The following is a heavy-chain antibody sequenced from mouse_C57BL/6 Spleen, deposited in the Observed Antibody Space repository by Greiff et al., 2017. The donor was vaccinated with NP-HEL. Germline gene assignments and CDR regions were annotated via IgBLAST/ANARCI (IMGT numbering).Heavy chain of an antibody. CDR1: GYSITSGYY. Sequence: EVKLQESGPGLVKPSQSLSLTCSVTGYSITSGYYWNWIRQFPGNKLEWMGYISYDGSNNYNPSLKNRISITRDPSKNQFFLKLNSVTTEDTATYYCAREWDDAMDYWGQGTSVTVSS. D-gene: IGHD4-1*01. CDR3: AREWDDAMDY. J-gene: IGHJ4*01. V-gene: IGHV3-6*01. CDR2: ISYDGSN.